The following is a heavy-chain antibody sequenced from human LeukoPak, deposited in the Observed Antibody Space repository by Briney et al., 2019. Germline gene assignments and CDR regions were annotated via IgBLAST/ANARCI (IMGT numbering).Heavy chain of an antibody. J-gene: IGHJ6*03. V-gene: IGHV3-30*02. CDR2: IRYDGSNK. Sequence: GGSLRLSCAASGFTFSGYGMHWVRQAPGKGLEWVAFIRYDGSNKYYADSVKGRFTISRDNSKNTLYLQMNSLRAEDTAVYYCAKARLSGSYPSYYYYYMDVWGKGTTVTVSS. CDR1: GFTFSGYG. CDR3: AKARLSGSYPSYYYYYMDV. D-gene: IGHD1-26*01.